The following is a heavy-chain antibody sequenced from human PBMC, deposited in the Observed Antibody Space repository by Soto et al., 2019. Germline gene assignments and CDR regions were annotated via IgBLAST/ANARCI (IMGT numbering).Heavy chain of an antibody. CDR3: ARLDTIFGVAQTYIDY. CDR2: IYYSGST. Sequence: PSETLSLTCTVSGGSISSSSYYWGWIRQPPGKGLEWIGSIYYSGSTYYNPSLKSRVTISVDTSKNQFSLKLSSVTAADTAVYYCARLDTIFGVAQTYIDYWGQGTLVTVSS. J-gene: IGHJ4*02. CDR1: GGSISSSSYY. D-gene: IGHD3-3*01. V-gene: IGHV4-39*01.